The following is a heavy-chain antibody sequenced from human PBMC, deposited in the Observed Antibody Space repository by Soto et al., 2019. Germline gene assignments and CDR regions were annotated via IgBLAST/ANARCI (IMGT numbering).Heavy chain of an antibody. V-gene: IGHV3-21*06. CDR3: ARDLRGHYGP. J-gene: IGHJ3*01. Sequence: VGSLRLSCEGSGFNFRNFNMIWVRQAPGKGLEWISSVSGSSSYIYYADSVKGRFTVSRDNANNLVFLQMNGLRPEDTAMYYCARDLRGHYGPWGQGTMVTVSS. D-gene: IGHD4-17*01. CDR1: GFNFRNFN. CDR2: VSGSSSYI.